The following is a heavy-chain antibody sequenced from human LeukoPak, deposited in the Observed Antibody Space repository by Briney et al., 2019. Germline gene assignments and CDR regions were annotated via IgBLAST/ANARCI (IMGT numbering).Heavy chain of an antibody. CDR1: GYTVTSYG. CDR3: ARDGDCSSTSCYPYDY. CDR2: ISAYNGNT. Sequence: ASVTVSCKASGYTVTSYGFSWVRQAPGPGLEWMGWISAYNGNTNYAQKLQGRVTMTTDTSTSTAYMELRSLRSDDTAVYYCARDGDCSSTSCYPYDYWGQGTLVTVSS. V-gene: IGHV1-18*01. D-gene: IGHD2-2*01. J-gene: IGHJ4*02.